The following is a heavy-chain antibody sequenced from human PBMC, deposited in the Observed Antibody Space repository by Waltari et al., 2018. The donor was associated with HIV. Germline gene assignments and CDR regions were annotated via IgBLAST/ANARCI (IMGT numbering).Heavy chain of an antibody. CDR3: ARDLTVTTTAFFDY. CDR2: ISSGSTYL. D-gene: IGHD4-17*01. J-gene: IGHJ4*02. CDR1: GFTFSSYS. V-gene: IGHV3-21*02. Sequence: EVQLVESGGGLVKPGGSLRLSCAASGFTFSSYSMNWFRQAPGKGLEWVSSISSGSTYLYYADSLRGRFTTSRDDAQNSLYLQMNSLKAEDTAVYYCARDLTVTTTAFFDYWGQGTLVTVSS.